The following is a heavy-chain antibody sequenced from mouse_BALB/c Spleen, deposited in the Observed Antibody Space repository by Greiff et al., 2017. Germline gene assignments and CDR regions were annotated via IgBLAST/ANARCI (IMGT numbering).Heavy chain of an antibody. CDR1: GFTFSSYY. V-gene: IGHV5-6-2*01. CDR3: ARQGSTMNAMDY. J-gene: IGHJ4*01. Sequence: EVKLVESGGGLVKLGGSLKLSCAASGFTFSSYYMSWVRQTPEKRLELVAAINSNGGSTYYPDTVKGRFTISRDNAKNTLYLQMSSLKSEDTALYYCARQGSTMNAMDYWGQGTSVTVSS. D-gene: IGHD2-4*01. CDR2: INSNGGST.